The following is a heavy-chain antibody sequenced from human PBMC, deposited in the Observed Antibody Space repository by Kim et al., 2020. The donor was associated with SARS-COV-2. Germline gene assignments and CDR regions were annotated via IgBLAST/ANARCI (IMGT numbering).Heavy chain of an antibody. J-gene: IGHJ4*02. Sequence: SETLSLTCTVSGGSVSTYYWSWIRQSPGRGLEWIAYIYYRGSTNYNPSLKSRVTISIDTSKNQFSLKFTSVTAADTAVYYCARGFNYNSSPFDYWGQGTLVTVSS. CDR2: IYYRGST. D-gene: IGHD3-10*01. V-gene: IGHV4-59*02. CDR3: ARGFNYNSSPFDY. CDR1: GGSVSTYY.